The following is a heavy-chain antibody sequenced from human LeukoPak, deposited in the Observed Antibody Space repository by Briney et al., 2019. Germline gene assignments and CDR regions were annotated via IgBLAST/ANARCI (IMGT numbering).Heavy chain of an antibody. D-gene: IGHD3-22*01. CDR1: GFIFNNYG. CDR2: ISNDGGGT. V-gene: IGHV3-23*01. Sequence: GGSLRLSCAASGFIFNNYGLIWVLQAPGKGLEWVSAISNDGGGTQYADFVEGRFTISRDNSKNTLFLQMSSLRAEDTALYYCAKGSSGYFADLWGQGTLVTVSS. J-gene: IGHJ5*02. CDR3: AKGSSGYFADL.